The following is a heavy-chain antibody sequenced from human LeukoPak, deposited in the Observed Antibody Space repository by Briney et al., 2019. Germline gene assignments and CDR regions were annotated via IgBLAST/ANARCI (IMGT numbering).Heavy chain of an antibody. CDR1: GFTFSSYG. D-gene: IGHD6-13*01. Sequence: GGSLRLSCAASGFTFSSYGMHWVRQAPGKGLEWVAFIRYDGSNKYYADSVKGRFTISRDNSKNTLYLQMNSLRAEDTAVCYCAKDLSSQQPNWFDPWGQGTLVTVSS. J-gene: IGHJ5*02. CDR3: AKDLSSQQPNWFDP. V-gene: IGHV3-30*02. CDR2: IRYDGSNK.